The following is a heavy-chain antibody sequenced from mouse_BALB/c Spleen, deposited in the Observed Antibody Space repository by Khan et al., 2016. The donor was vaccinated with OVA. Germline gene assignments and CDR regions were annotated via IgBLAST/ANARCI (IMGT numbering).Heavy chain of an antibody. CDR2: ISYRGST. J-gene: IGHJ1*01. Sequence: EVQLQESGPGLVKPSQSLSLTCTVTSYSITSDYAWNWIRQFPGNKLEWMGYISYRGSTNYNPSLKSRISITRDTSRNQFFLQLNSVTTEDTATYYCARRYYYGHWYFDVWGAGTTVTVSS. V-gene: IGHV3-2*02. D-gene: IGHD1-1*01. CDR1: SYSITSDYA. CDR3: ARRYYYGHWYFDV.